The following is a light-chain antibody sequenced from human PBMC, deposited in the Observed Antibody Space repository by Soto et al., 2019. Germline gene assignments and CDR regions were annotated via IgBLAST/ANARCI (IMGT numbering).Light chain of an antibody. V-gene: IGLV2-23*03. CDR2: EGS. CDR1: SSDVGNYNL. CDR3: CSYAGSNTFI. J-gene: IGLJ7*01. Sequence: QSALTQPASVSGSPGQSITISCAGTSSDVGNYNLVSWYQQHPGKAPKLMIYEGSKRPSGVSNRFSGSKSGNTASLTISGLQAEDEADYYCCSYAGSNTFIFGGGTQLTVL.